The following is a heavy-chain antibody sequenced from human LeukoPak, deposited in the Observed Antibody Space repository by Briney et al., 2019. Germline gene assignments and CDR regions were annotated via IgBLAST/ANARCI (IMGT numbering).Heavy chain of an antibody. Sequence: NPSQTLSLTCTVSGGSISSGGYYWSWIRQPPGKGLEWIGYIYYSGTTYYNPSLKSRVTISVDTSKNQFSLKLSSVTAADTAVYYCARNFVVVVVSGGYYFDYWGQGTLVTVSS. J-gene: IGHJ4*02. CDR3: ARNFVVVVVSGGYYFDY. CDR1: GGSISSGGYY. CDR2: IYYSGTT. D-gene: IGHD3-22*01. V-gene: IGHV4-30-4*01.